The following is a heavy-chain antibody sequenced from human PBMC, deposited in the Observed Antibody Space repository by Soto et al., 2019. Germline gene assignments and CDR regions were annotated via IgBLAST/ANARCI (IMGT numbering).Heavy chain of an antibody. CDR1: GGSISSSSYY. D-gene: IGHD5-12*01. Sequence: PSETLSLTCTVSGGSISSSSYYWGWIRQPPGKGLEWIGSIYYSGNTYYNPSLKSRVTISVDTAKNQFSLKLISVTAADTAKYFCAREGNLGRWLQPLDFWGQGTLVTVSS. CDR3: AREGNLGRWLQPLDF. CDR2: IYYSGNT. J-gene: IGHJ4*02. V-gene: IGHV4-39*07.